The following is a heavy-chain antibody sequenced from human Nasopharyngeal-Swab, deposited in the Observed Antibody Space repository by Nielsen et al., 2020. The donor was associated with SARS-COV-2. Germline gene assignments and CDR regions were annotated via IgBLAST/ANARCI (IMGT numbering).Heavy chain of an antibody. CDR3: ARRQYGDYYYYYGMDV. Sequence: GESLKISCAASGFTFSSYWMSWVRQAPGKGLEWVANIKQDGSEKYYVDSVKGRSTISRDNAKNSLYLQMNSLRAEDTAVYYCARRQYGDYYYYYGMDVWGQGTTVTVSS. J-gene: IGHJ6*02. D-gene: IGHD4-17*01. CDR1: GFTFSSYW. V-gene: IGHV3-7*03. CDR2: IKQDGSEK.